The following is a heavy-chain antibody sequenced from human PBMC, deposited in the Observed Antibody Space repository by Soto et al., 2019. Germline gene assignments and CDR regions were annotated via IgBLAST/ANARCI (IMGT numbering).Heavy chain of an antibody. J-gene: IGHJ4*02. Sequence: HPGGSLRLSCAASGFTFNNYAMSWVRQAPGKGLEWVSGISGSGGSTYYADSVKGRFTISRDNSKNTLYLQMNSLRAEDTAVYYCAKRYRPPYDSSGYYFDYWGQGTLVTVSS. CDR1: GFTFNNYA. CDR2: ISGSGGST. D-gene: IGHD3-22*01. CDR3: AKRYRPPYDSSGYYFDY. V-gene: IGHV3-23*01.